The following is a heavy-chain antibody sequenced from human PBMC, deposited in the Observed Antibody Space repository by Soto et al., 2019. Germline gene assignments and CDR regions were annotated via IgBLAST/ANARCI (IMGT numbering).Heavy chain of an antibody. CDR2: IFYSGDT. CDR1: GDSLRNHY. J-gene: IGHJ4*02. D-gene: IGHD3-9*01. CDR3: ARVSYFRGFDWLFAFDA. V-gene: IGHV4-59*11. Sequence: PSETLSLTCSVSGDSLRNHYWSWIRQPPGSRLEWLGHIFYSGDTSSYNPSLKSRVSMSVDTSKNQFSLKLRSVSADDTAVYFCARVSYFRGFDWLFAFDAWGQGARVTVSS.